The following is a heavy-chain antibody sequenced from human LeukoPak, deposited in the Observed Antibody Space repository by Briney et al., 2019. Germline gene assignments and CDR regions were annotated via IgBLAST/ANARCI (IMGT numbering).Heavy chain of an antibody. Sequence: GGSLRLSCAVSGFTFSFYSMNWVRQAPGRGLEWVSSISRSSSYIYYADSVKGRFTISRDNAKNSLYLQMNSLRAEDTAVYYCAREVHDYGGNSDNYWGQGTLVTVSS. CDR3: AREVHDYGGNSDNY. CDR1: GFTFSFYS. D-gene: IGHD4-23*01. CDR2: ISRSSSYI. V-gene: IGHV3-21*01. J-gene: IGHJ4*02.